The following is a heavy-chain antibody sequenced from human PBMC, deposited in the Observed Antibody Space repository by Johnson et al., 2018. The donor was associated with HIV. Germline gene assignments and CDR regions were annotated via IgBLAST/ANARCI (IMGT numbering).Heavy chain of an antibody. CDR2: ISSRGSII. V-gene: IGHV3-11*04. Sequence: VQLVESGGGWVKPGGSLSLSCAASGFTFSDSYMNWIRQAPGKGLEWVSDISSRGSIIYYADSVKGRFTISRDNAENSLYLQMNNLRAEDTAVYYCGRHRDDAFDIWGQGTMVTVSS. CDR1: GFTFSDSY. CDR3: GRHRDDAFDI. J-gene: IGHJ3*02. D-gene: IGHD2-21*02.